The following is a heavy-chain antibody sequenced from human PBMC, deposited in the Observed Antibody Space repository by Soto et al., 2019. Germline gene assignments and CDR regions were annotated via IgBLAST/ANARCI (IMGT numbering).Heavy chain of an antibody. D-gene: IGHD3-10*01. CDR1: GGSISSYY. CDR2: IYNSGST. CDR3: ESMGYNYGSGSYPLDY. Sequence: SETLSLTCTVSGGSISSYYWTWIRQPPGKGLEWIGFIYNSGSTHYNPSLRSRVTISVDTSKNQFSLKLRSVTAADTAVYYCESMGYNYGSGSYPLDYWGQRHLVTVSS. V-gene: IGHV4-59*08. J-gene: IGHJ4*02.